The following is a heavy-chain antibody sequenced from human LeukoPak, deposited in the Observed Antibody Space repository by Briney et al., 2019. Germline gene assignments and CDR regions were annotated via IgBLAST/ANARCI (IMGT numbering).Heavy chain of an antibody. Sequence: SETLSLTCTVSGASIGSYYWSWIRQPPGKGLEWIGYIYYSGSTNYNPSLKSRVTISVDTSKNQFSLKLSSVTAADTAVYYCARRSAPNWFDPWGQGTLVTVSS. CDR3: ARRSAPNWFDP. CDR1: GASIGSYY. D-gene: IGHD3-10*01. CDR2: IYYSGST. J-gene: IGHJ5*02. V-gene: IGHV4-59*08.